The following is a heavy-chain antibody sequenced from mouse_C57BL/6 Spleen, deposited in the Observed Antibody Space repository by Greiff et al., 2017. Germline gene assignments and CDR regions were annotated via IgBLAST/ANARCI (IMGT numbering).Heavy chain of an antibody. CDR3: AKSGAMDY. CDR2: INPNNVTT. D-gene: IGHD3-1*01. Sequence: VQLQQSGPELVKPGASVKISCKASGYSFTNYNMNWVKPSNGKSLEWIGVINPNNVTTSYTQKFKGKATLTVDKSSSTADRQLNSLTSEDSAVYYCAKSGAMDYWGQGTSVTVSS. V-gene: IGHV1-39*01. J-gene: IGHJ4*01. CDR1: GYSFTNYN.